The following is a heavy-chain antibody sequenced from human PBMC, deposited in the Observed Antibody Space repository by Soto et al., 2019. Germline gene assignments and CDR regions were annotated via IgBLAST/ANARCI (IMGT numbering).Heavy chain of an antibody. V-gene: IGHV6-1*01. J-gene: IGHJ6*03. CDR2: TYYRSKWYN. Sequence: SQTLSLTCVISGDSVSSNSAAWNWIRQSPSRGLEWLGRTYYRSKWYNDYAVSVKSRITINPDTSRNQFSLQLNSVTPEDTAVYYCARDQELPRGGNYYYYYMDVWGKGTTVTVSS. CDR1: GDSVSSNSAA. CDR3: ARDQELPRGGNYYYYYMDV. D-gene: IGHD6-13*01.